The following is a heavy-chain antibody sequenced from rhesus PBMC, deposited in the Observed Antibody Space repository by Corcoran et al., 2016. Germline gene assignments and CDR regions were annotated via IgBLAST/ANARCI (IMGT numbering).Heavy chain of an antibody. CDR3: ARQGVAGTIAAFDF. CDR2: IRRGGST. V-gene: IGHV4-160*01. Sequence: QVQLQQWGEGLVKPSEILSLTCAVYGGSVSGYWWGGICQPPGKGLAWVGRIRRGGSTNHNPSLKSRVTSSIDTSKDQFSLKLSSVTAADTAVYYCARQGVAGTIAAFDFWGQGLRVTVSS. CDR1: GGSVSGYW. D-gene: IGHD1-1-1*01. J-gene: IGHJ3*01.